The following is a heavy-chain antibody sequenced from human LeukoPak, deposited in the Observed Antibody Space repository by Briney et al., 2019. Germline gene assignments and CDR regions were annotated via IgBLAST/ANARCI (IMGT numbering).Heavy chain of an antibody. Sequence: GGSLRLSCAASGFTFSSYALHWVRQAPGKGLEWVTVISYDGSSKYYADSVKGRFTTSRDNSKNTLYLQMNSLRPEDTAVYYCARGDKQLLFNRNKGGFDPWGQGALVTVSS. CDR1: GFTFSSYA. J-gene: IGHJ5*02. CDR3: ARGDKQLLFNRNKGGFDP. D-gene: IGHD1-14*01. V-gene: IGHV3-30*04. CDR2: ISYDGSSK.